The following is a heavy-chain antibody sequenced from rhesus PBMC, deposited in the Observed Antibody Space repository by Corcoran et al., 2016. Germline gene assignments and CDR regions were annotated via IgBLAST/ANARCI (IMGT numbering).Heavy chain of an antibody. CDR1: GFTFSSYT. CDR3: AREFWGDVH. V-gene: IGHV3-103*01. J-gene: IGHJ4*01. CDR2: IRSGGST. D-gene: IGHD3-34*01. Sequence: EVQLVESGGGLAKPGGSLRLPWAASGFTFSSYTMPWVRQAPGKGLDWVSAIRSGGSTDYADSVKGRFTISRDNSKNTLSLQMSSLRPEDTAVYYCAREFWGDVHWGQGVLVTVSS.